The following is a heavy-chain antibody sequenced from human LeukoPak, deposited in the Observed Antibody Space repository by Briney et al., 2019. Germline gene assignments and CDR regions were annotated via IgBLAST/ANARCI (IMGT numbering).Heavy chain of an antibody. CDR3: ATRRSGSHPCY. V-gene: IGHV4-39*01. D-gene: IGHD1-26*01. CDR2: IFYSGST. J-gene: IGHJ4*02. CDR1: GASVSSSSYY. Sequence: SETLSLTCTVSGASVSSSSYYWEWIRQPPGKGLEWVGSIFYSGSTSYNPSLKSRVTMSVDTSKNQFSLRLSSVTATDTAVYYCATRRSGSHPCYWGQGTLVTVSS.